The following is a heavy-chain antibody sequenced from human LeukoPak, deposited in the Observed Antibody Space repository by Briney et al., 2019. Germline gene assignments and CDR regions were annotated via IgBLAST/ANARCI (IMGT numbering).Heavy chain of an antibody. CDR1: GFTFSHYA. J-gene: IGHJ6*02. CDR3: ARALAYLRYFGLDV. Sequence: PGGSLRLSCVASGFTFSHYAMHWVRQAPGKGLEWVAVISYDGSNKYYADSVKGRFSISRDNSDNTLYVEMKRLRDEDTALYYCARALAYLRYFGLDVGGQGTTVTVSS. V-gene: IGHV3-30-3*01. CDR2: ISYDGSNK. D-gene: IGHD1-26*01.